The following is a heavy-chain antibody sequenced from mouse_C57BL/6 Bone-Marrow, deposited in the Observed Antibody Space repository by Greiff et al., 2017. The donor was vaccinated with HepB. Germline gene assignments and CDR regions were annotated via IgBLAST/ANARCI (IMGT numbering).Heavy chain of an antibody. J-gene: IGHJ4*01. CDR1: GFTFSDYY. V-gene: IGHV5-12*01. Sequence: VQLKESGGGLVQPGGSLKLSCAASGFTFSDYYMYWVRQTPEKRLEWVAYISNGGGSTYYPDTVKGRFTISRDNAKNTLYLQMSRLKSEDTAMYYCARPRGYYRDAMDYWGQGTSVTVSS. D-gene: IGHD2-3*01. CDR2: ISNGGGST. CDR3: ARPRGYYRDAMDY.